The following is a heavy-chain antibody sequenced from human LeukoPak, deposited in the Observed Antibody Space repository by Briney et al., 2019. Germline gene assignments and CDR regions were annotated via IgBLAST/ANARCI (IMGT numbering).Heavy chain of an antibody. V-gene: IGHV4-34*01. Sequence: SETLSLTCAVYGGSFSGYYWSWIRQPPGKGLEWIGEINHSGSTNYNPSLKSRVTISVDTSKNQFSLKVSSVTAADTAVYYCARALPRGSYYYYYMDVWGKGTTVTVSS. CDR1: GGSFSGYY. J-gene: IGHJ6*03. CDR3: ARALPRGSYYYYYMDV. D-gene: IGHD1-26*01. CDR2: INHSGST.